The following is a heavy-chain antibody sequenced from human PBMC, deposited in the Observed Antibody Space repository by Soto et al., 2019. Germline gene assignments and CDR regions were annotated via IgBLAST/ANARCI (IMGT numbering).Heavy chain of an antibody. V-gene: IGHV3-23*01. CDR1: GFTFSRYA. J-gene: IGHJ6*02. CDR2: ISGSGAGI. D-gene: IGHD3-16*02. CDR3: AKDPRVRWGGLSPAYDYSLDV. Sequence: GGSLRLSCAASGFTFSRYAMMWVRQAPGKGLDWVSTISGSGAGIFYADSVKGRFIISRDNSNNTLYLQMNSLRAEDTALYYCAKDPRVRWGGLSPAYDYSLDVWGQGTTVTGSS.